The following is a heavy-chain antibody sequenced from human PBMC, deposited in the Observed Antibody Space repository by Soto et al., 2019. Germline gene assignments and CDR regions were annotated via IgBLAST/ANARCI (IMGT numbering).Heavy chain of an antibody. D-gene: IGHD2-21*02. J-gene: IGHJ1*01. CDR1: GFTVVSYA. Sequence: EVQLLESGGGLVQPGGSLRLSCAASGFTVVSYAMTWVRQAPGKGLEWVSGSSGSGAETYYADSVKGRFTVSRDNSKNTLYLKMNSLRAEDTAFYYCATRLAATVVTPRFLYWVNGILVTVSS. CDR3: ATRLAATVVTPRFLY. CDR2: SSGSGAET. V-gene: IGHV3-23*01.